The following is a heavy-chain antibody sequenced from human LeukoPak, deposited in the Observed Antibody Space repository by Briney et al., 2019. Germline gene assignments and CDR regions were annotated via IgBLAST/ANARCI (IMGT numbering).Heavy chain of an antibody. CDR1: GFTFSSYS. CDR2: ISSSSSTI. Sequence: GGSLRLSCAASGFTFSSYSMTWVRQAPGKGLEWVSYISSSSSTIYYADSVKGRFTISRDNAKNSLYLQMNSLRAEDTAVYYCARGYQFMDVWGQGTTVTVSS. CDR3: ARGYQFMDV. J-gene: IGHJ6*02. D-gene: IGHD1-14*01. V-gene: IGHV3-48*01.